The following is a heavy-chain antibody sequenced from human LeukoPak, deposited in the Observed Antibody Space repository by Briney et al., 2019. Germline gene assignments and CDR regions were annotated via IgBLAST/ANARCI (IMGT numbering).Heavy chain of an antibody. Sequence: PGGSLRLSCAASGFTFSSYSMNWVRQAPGKGLEWVSSISSSSSYIYYADSVKGRFTISRDNAKNSLYLQMNSLRAEDTAVYYCARGRKYSSSWSWFDPWGQGTLVTVSS. V-gene: IGHV3-21*01. CDR2: ISSSSSYI. CDR3: ARGRKYSSSWSWFDP. CDR1: GFTFSSYS. D-gene: IGHD6-13*01. J-gene: IGHJ5*02.